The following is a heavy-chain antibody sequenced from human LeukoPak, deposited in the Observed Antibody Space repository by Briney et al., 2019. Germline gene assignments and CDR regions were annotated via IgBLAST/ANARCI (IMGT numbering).Heavy chain of an antibody. Sequence: GGSLRLSCAASGFTFSSYAMSWVRQAPGKGLEWVSAISGSGGSTYYADSVKGRFTISRDNSKNTLYLQMSSLRAEDTAVYYCAKDGGYYYDSSGYYDYWGQGTLVTVSS. CDR2: ISGSGGST. D-gene: IGHD3-22*01. CDR3: AKDGGYYYDSSGYYDY. V-gene: IGHV3-23*01. CDR1: GFTFSSYA. J-gene: IGHJ4*02.